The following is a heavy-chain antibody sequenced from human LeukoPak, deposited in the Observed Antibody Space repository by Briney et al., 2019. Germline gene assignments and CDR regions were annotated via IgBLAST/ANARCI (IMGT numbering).Heavy chain of an antibody. J-gene: IGHJ4*02. D-gene: IGHD3-10*01. CDR1: GFTFSSFP. Sequence: PGGSLRLSCVASGFTFSSFPMHWVRQVPGKGLEYVSAISSTGETPYYANSVKDRFTISRDNSKNTLYLQMGSLRAEDMAVYYCARVMSGSGSKYFDYWGQGTLVTVSS. V-gene: IGHV3-64*01. CDR2: ISSTGETP. CDR3: ARVMSGSGSKYFDY.